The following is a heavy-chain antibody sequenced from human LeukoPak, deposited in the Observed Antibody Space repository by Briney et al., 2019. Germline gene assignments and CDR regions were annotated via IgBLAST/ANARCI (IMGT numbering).Heavy chain of an antibody. V-gene: IGHV1-8*01. CDR2: MNANSGNT. Sequence: ASVKVSCKASGYTFTSYDINWVRRATGQGLEWMGWMNANSGNTGYAQKFQGRVTMTRNTSISTAYMELSSLRSEDTAVYYCARVVGGIAAAGNTLKNGMDVWGQGTTVTVSS. CDR1: GYTFTSYD. CDR3: ARVVGGIAAAGNTLKNGMDV. D-gene: IGHD6-13*01. J-gene: IGHJ6*02.